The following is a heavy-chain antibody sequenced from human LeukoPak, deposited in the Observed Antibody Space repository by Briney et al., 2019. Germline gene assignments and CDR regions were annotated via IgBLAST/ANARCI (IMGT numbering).Heavy chain of an antibody. CDR2: TYYRSKWYD. CDR1: GDSVSSKNGA. V-gene: IGHV6-1*01. J-gene: IGHJ5*02. D-gene: IGHD3-10*01. CDR3: ARGRRPHYGSGIANWFDP. Sequence: SQTLSLTCAISGDSVSSKNGAWNWIRQSPSRGLEWLGRTYYRSKWYDDYAESLKGRITISPDTSKNQFSLQLSSVTAADTAVYYCARGRRPHYGSGIANWFDPWGQGTLVTVSS.